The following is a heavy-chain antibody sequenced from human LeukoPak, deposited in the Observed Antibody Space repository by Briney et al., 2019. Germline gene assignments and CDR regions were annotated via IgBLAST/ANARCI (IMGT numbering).Heavy chain of an antibody. CDR1: GFTFSTYG. CDR3: ARDGGAAGTFDY. J-gene: IGHJ4*02. D-gene: IGHD6-13*01. V-gene: IGHV3-30*03. CDR2: ISYDGRNK. Sequence: GRSLRLSCAASGFTFSTYGMHWVRQAPGKGLEWVAVISYDGRNKYYADSVKGRFTISRDNSKNTLYLQMNSLRAEDTAVYYCARDGGAAGTFDYWGQGTLVTVSS.